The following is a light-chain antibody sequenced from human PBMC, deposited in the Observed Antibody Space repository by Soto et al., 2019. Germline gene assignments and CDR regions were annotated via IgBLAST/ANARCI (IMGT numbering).Light chain of an antibody. CDR1: QSISSSC. CDR3: LLYGSSPIFT. CDR2: GAS. Sequence: EIVLTQSPGTLSLSPGERATLSCRTSQSISSSCLAWCQQKPGQVPRLLIHGASSRATGIPDRFSGSGSGTDFTLTISRLEPEDFAVYYCLLYGSSPIFTFGPGTKVDIK. J-gene: IGKJ3*01. V-gene: IGKV3-20*01.